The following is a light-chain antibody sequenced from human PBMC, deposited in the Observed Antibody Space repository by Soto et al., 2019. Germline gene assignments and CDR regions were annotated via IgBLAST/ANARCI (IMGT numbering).Light chain of an antibody. V-gene: IGLV1-47*02. CDR2: SNN. CDR3: ASWDDRLGAVI. CDR1: SSNIGGTNY. J-gene: IGLJ2*01. Sequence: QSVLTQPPSASGTLGQRVFISCSGSSSNIGGTNYAYWYQQLPGAAPKLLMHSNNLRPSGVPERISGSKSGTSASLAISGLRSEDEAVYYCASWDDRLGAVIFGGGTKLTVL.